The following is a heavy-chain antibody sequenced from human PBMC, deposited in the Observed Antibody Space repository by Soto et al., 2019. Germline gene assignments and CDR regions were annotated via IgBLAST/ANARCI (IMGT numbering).Heavy chain of an antibody. CDR1: GGSISSYY. V-gene: IGHV4-59*12. D-gene: IGHD3-22*01. Sequence: PSETLSLTCTVSGGSISSYYWSWIRQPPGRGLEWIGYVYYSGSTNYNPSLKSRVTISVDTSKSQFSLKLSSVTAADTAVYYCARVPFYFYSSAHHRLYYFDFWGQGSLVTVSA. CDR2: VYYSGST. CDR3: ARVPFYFYSSAHHRLYYFDF. J-gene: IGHJ4*02.